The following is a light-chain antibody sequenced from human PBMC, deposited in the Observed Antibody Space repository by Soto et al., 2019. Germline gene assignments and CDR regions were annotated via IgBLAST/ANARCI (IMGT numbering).Light chain of an antibody. V-gene: IGLV2-14*01. CDR2: DVS. CDR1: SSDVGGYNS. J-gene: IGLJ1*01. Sequence: ALTQPASVSGSPGQSITISCTGTSSDVGGYNSVSWYQQHPGKAPKLMIYDVSSRPSGVSNRFSGSKSGNTASLTISGLQAEDEADYYCCSYTSGSTLYVFGAGTKVTVL. CDR3: CSYTSGSTLYV.